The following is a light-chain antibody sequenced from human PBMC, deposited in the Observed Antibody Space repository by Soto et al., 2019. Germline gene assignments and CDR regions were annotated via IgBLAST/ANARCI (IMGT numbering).Light chain of an antibody. CDR3: QQYDDLSALT. CDR1: QDISNS. CDR2: DAS. Sequence: DLQMTQSPSSLSASVGDRVTVTCQASQDISNSLNWYQHKPGEAPRLLIYDASNLEAGVPSRFSGSGSRTHFTFPISSLQPEDIATYYCQQYDDLSALTFGGGTKVE. J-gene: IGKJ4*01. V-gene: IGKV1-33*01.